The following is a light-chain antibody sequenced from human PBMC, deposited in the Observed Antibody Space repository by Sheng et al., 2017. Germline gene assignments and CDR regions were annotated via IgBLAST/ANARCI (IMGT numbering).Light chain of an antibody. CDR2: DAS. CDR1: QSVSSY. Sequence: EIVLTQSPGTLSLSPGERATLSCRASQSVSSYLAWYQQKPGQAPRLLIYDASHRATGIPARFSGSGSGTDFTLTISSLEPEDFAVYYCQQRSNWPITFGQGTRVEIK. J-gene: IGKJ5*01. V-gene: IGKV3-11*01. CDR3: QQRSNWPIT.